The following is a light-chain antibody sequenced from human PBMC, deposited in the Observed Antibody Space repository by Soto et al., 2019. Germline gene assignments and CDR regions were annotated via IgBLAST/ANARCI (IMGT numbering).Light chain of an antibody. CDR3: QVRTNWSIA. CDR1: LSVSSY. V-gene: IGKV3-11*01. CDR2: DAS. Sequence: VVTQSPPTLSLSPGERATLSCRTSLSVSSYLAWYQQKPGQAPRLLIYDASNRATGIPARFSGTGSGTDFTLTINNLEPEDFAVYYCQVRTNWSIAFGRGTRLEIK. J-gene: IGKJ5*01.